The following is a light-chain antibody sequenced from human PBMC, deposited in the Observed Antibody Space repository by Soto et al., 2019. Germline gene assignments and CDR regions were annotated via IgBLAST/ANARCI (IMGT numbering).Light chain of an antibody. CDR2: EVS. CDR1: SSDVGGYNY. CDR3: SSSSSTPL. V-gene: IGLV2-14*01. J-gene: IGLJ2*01. Sequence: QSVLTQPASVSGSPGQSITISCTGTSSDVGGYNYVSWYQQHPGKAPKLMIYEVSNRPSGVSNRFSGSKSGNTASLTISGLQAEDEADYYCSSSSSTPLFGGGTKLTVL.